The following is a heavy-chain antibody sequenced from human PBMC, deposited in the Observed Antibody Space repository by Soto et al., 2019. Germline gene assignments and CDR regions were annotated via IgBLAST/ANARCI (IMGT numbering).Heavy chain of an antibody. CDR3: ARGMTPPGAPAWYYFDS. Sequence: QVQLKESGPGLMKPSETPSLTCTVSGASISGSSYWSWIRQPAGKGLEWIGRFSLSGTTNYNPSLRSRVTMSADVSKNQFSLRLTSVTAADAALYYCARGMTPPGAPAWYYFDSWGHGTLVTVS. V-gene: IGHV4-4*07. CDR1: GASISGSSY. J-gene: IGHJ4*01. D-gene: IGHD2-8*02. CDR2: FSLSGTT.